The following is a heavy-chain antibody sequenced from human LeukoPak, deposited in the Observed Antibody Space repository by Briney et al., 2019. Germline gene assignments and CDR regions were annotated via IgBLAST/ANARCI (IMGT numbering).Heavy chain of an antibody. D-gene: IGHD6-6*01. J-gene: IGHJ3*01. CDR3: ARSSYSSSSSV. CDR1: GFTFSNPW. V-gene: IGHV3-7*03. Sequence: GGSLRLSCAPSGFTFSNPWMSWVRQAPGKGLEWVANIKQDGSEKYYVDSVKGRFTISRDNAKNSLYLQMSSLRAEDTAVYFCARSSYSSSSSVWGQGTMVTVSS. CDR2: IKQDGSEK.